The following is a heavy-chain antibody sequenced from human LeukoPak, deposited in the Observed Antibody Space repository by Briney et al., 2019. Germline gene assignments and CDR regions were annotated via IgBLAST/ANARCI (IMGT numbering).Heavy chain of an antibody. CDR2: IYYSGST. CDR3: ARDLSYGSGSYYVNGDAFDI. Sequence: SETLSLTCTVSGGSISSGDYDWSWIRQPPGKGLEWIGYIYYSGSTYYNPSLKSRVTISVDTSKNQFSLKLSSVTAADTAVYYCARDLSYGSGSYYVNGDAFDIWGQGTMVTVSS. CDR1: GGSISSGDYD. J-gene: IGHJ3*02. V-gene: IGHV4-30-4*08. D-gene: IGHD3-10*01.